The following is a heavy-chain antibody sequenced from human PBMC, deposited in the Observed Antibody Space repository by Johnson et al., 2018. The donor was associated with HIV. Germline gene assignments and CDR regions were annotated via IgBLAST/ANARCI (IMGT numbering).Heavy chain of an antibody. CDR2: ISYDGSNK. CDR1: GFTFNTFGSYD. V-gene: IGHV3-30*18. D-gene: IGHD5-24*01. CDR3: AKARRVPYGLESDAFDS. Sequence: QVQLVESGGGGVQPGRSLRLSCAGSGFTFNTFGSYDMHWVRQAPGKGLEWVAVISYDGSNKYYADSVKGRFTISRDNSKNTRYLQMNSLRAEDTAVYYCAKARRVPYGLESDAFDSWGQGTMVTVSS. J-gene: IGHJ3*02.